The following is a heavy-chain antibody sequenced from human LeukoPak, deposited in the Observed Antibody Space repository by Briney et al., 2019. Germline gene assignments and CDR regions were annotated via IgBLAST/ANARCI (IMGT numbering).Heavy chain of an antibody. V-gene: IGHV3-23*01. CDR1: TFTFSNFS. D-gene: IGHD6-25*01. CDR3: AKRAANGQTYYFDY. CDR2: ISGSGATT. J-gene: IGHJ4*02. Sequence: PGGSLRLSCAVSTFTFSNFSMSWVSQAPGKGLEWVSAISGSGATTYYADSVKGRFTISRDNSKDTLYLQMNSLRADDTAVYFCAKRAANGQTYYFDYWGQGTLVTVSS.